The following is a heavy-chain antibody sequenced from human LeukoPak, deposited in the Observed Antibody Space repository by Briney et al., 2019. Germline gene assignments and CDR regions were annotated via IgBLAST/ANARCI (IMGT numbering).Heavy chain of an antibody. J-gene: IGHJ4*02. CDR3: AGGRTDIVVVPATLRNYYFDY. CDR1: GGTFSSYD. D-gene: IGHD2-2*01. Sequence: ASVKVSCKASGGTFSSYDISWVRQAPGQGLEWMGGIMPLFGKANYAQKFQGRVTTTADKATSTAYMELSSLRSEDTAVYYCAGGRTDIVVVPATLRNYYFDYWGQGTLVTVSS. V-gene: IGHV1-69*06. CDR2: IMPLFGKA.